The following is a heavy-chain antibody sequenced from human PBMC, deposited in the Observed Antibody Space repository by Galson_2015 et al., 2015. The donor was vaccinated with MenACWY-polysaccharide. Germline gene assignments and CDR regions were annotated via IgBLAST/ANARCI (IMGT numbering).Heavy chain of an antibody. CDR2: IVGSGANT. J-gene: IGHJ5*02. CDR1: GFTFSSSV. CDR3: ATEMGGTQQLPPRWFDP. Sequence: SLRLSCAASGFTFSSSVMSWVRQAPGKGLEWVAVIVGSGANTYYTDSVKGRFIISRDNSKNTVYLQMNSLRAEDTAIYHCATEMGGTQQLPPRWFDPWGQGTRVTVSS. D-gene: IGHD6-13*01. V-gene: IGHV3-23*01.